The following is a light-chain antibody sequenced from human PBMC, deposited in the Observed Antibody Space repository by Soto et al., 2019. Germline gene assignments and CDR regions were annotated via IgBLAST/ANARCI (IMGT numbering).Light chain of an antibody. CDR2: DVS. CDR1: SSDVGGYNY. CDR3: SSYTSSSLYV. V-gene: IGLV2-14*01. J-gene: IGLJ1*01. Sequence: QAALTPPASVSGSPGQSITISCTGTSSDVGGYNYVSWYQQHPGKAPKLMIYDVSNRPSGVSNRFSGSKSGNTASLTISGLQAEDETDYYCSSYTSSSLYVFGTGTKVTVL.